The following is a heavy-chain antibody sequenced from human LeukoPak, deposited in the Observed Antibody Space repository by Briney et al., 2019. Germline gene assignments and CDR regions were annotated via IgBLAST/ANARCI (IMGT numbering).Heavy chain of an antibody. D-gene: IGHD2-15*01. J-gene: IGHJ4*02. CDR1: GFTFSSYS. V-gene: IGHV3-21*01. Sequence: NPGGSLRLSCAASGFTFSSYSMNWVRQAPGKGLEWVSSISSASTYIYYADSVKGRFTISRDNSKNTLYLQMNSLRAEDTAVYYCASLEGYCSGGSCYGPFDYWGQGTLVTVSS. CDR3: ASLEGYCSGGSCYGPFDY. CDR2: ISSASTYI.